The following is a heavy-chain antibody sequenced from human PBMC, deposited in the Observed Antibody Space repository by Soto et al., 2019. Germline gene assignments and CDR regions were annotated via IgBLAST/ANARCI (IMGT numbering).Heavy chain of an antibody. Sequence: SETLSLTCTVSGGSMIAYYWNWMRQPPGKGLQWIGYTYYSGSTTYNPSLKSRVTISVDSSKNQFSLKLDSVTPADTAVYYCARVRGTAGKRYFDYWGPGTQATVSS. CDR3: ARVRGTAGKRYFDY. D-gene: IGHD6-13*01. J-gene: IGHJ4*02. V-gene: IGHV4-59*01. CDR1: GGSMIAYY. CDR2: TYYSGST.